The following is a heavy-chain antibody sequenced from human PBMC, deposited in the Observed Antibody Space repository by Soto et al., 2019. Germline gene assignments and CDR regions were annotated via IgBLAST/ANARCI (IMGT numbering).Heavy chain of an antibody. Sequence: ASVKVSCKASGYTFIGYYMHWVRQAPGQGLEWMGWINPNSGDTNYAQKFQGRVTMTRDTSISTAYTELRRMSFADTAVYYCARARTNYYNSGDYDFWGQGTLVTVSS. J-gene: IGHJ4*02. CDR1: GYTFIGYY. D-gene: IGHD2-21*01. V-gene: IGHV1-2*02. CDR2: INPNSGDT. CDR3: ARARTNYYNSGDYDF.